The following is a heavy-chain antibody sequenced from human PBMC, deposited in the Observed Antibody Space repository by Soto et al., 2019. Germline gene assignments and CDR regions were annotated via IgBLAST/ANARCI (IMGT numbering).Heavy chain of an antibody. CDR3: AREGAHGSAFGNFAL. J-gene: IGHJ4*02. D-gene: IGHD3-3*01. V-gene: IGHV3-30*03. CDR2: IPYDRSAI. Sequence: QVQVVESGGGVVQPGRSLRLSCEASGFHIRSHGLHWVRQAPGEGLQWVAVIPYDRSAIYYADSVKGRFTISSDVSKNASSLEMNSLRLEDTGVYYCAREGAHGSAFGNFALWGQETPVTVSS. CDR1: GFHIRSHG.